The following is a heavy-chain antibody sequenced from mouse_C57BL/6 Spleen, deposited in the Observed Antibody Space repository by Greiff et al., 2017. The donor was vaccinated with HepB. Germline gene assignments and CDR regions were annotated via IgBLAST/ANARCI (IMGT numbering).Heavy chain of an antibody. D-gene: IGHD2-4*01. CDR2: IWSDGST. Sequence: VKLVESGPGLVAPSQSLSITCTVSGFSLTSYGVHWVRQPPGKGLEWLVVIWSDGSTTYNSALKSRLSISKDNSKSQVFLKMNSLQTDDTAMYYCARHERGLRAYYAMDYWGQGTSVTVSS. CDR1: GFSLTSYG. CDR3: ARHERGLRAYYAMDY. J-gene: IGHJ4*01. V-gene: IGHV2-6-1*01.